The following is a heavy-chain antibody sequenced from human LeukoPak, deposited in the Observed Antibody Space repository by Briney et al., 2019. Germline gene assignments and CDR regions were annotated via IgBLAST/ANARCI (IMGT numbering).Heavy chain of an antibody. CDR3: SGGNFVPES. D-gene: IGHD3-10*02. V-gene: IGHV3-7*03. J-gene: IGHJ5*01. CDR2: ISNGGGAT. CDR1: GYTFSPYW. Sequence: GGSLRLSCVASGYTFSPYWMSWVRQTPGKGLEWVASISNGGGATFYGDSVRGRFTVSRDDAKNSLFLQMNGLRSDDTAVYYWSGGNFVPESLGQGTPVTVSS.